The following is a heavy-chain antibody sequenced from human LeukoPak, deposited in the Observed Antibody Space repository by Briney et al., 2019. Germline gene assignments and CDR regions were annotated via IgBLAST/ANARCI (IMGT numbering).Heavy chain of an antibody. CDR2: MSYSGHT. Sequence: SETLSLTCTISGDYIGRINYYWGWIRQPPGKGLEWIVSMSYSGHTYYNPSLKSRVTTSIDTSKNQLSLNLKSVTAADTAVYYCASKVVTTSNYFDHWGQGTLVTVSS. CDR1: GDYIGRINYY. J-gene: IGHJ4*02. V-gene: IGHV4-39*07. D-gene: IGHD4-23*01. CDR3: ASKVVTTSNYFDH.